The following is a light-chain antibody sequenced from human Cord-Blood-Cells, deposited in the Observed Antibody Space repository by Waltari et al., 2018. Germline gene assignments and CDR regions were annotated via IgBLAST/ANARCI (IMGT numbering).Light chain of an antibody. J-gene: IGLJ2*01. CDR3: SSYTSTSTLV. Sequence: QSALTQPASVSGSPGQSITISCTGTSSDVGGYNYVSWYQQHPGKAPKLMIYDVSNRPSAVSDPFSGSKSGTAASLTITSFQAEAEDDDDCSSYTSTSTLVFGGGTKLTVL. CDR2: DVS. CDR1: SSDVGGYNY. V-gene: IGLV2-14*01.